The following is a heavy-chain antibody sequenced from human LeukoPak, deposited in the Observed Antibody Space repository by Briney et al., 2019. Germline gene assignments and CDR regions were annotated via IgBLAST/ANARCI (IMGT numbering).Heavy chain of an antibody. J-gene: IGHJ3*02. V-gene: IGHV1-24*01. D-gene: IGHD6-19*01. CDR2: FDPEDGET. CDR3: ATDQLGMAVAGTIDAFDI. CDR1: GYTLTELS. Sequence: ASVKVSCKVSGYTLTELSMHWVRQAPGKGLEWMGGFDPEDGETIYAQKFQGRVTMTEDTSTDTAYMELSSLRSEVTAVYYCATDQLGMAVAGTIDAFDIWGQGTMVTVSS.